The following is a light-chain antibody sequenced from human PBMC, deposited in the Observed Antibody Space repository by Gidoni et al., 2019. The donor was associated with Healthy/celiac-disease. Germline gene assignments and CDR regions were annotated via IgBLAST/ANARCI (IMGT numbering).Light chain of an antibody. V-gene: IGKV4-1*01. CDR2: WAS. J-gene: IGKJ3*01. CDR3: QQDDRTPPT. Sequence: DIVMTQSPDSLAVSLGEGATINCKSSQSVLYRSNSKNYLAWYQQKPGQPPKLLIYWASTRESGVPDRFSGSGSVTDFTLSISSLQAEYVAVYLCQQDDRTPPTFGPGTKVEIK. CDR1: QSVLYRSNSKNY.